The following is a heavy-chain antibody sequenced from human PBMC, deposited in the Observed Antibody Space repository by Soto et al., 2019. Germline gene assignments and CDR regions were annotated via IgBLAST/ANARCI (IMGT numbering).Heavy chain of an antibody. CDR3: ARHAPILNRGSGSYYRAYRDNYYYYMDV. Sequence: KTSETLSLTCTVPGGSISSYYWSWIRQPPGKGLEWIGYIYYSGSTNYNPSLKSRVTISVDTSKNQFSLKLSSVTAADTAVYYCARHAPILNRGSGSYYRAYRDNYYYYMDVWGKGTTVTVSS. D-gene: IGHD3-10*01. J-gene: IGHJ6*03. CDR1: GGSISSYY. CDR2: IYYSGST. V-gene: IGHV4-59*08.